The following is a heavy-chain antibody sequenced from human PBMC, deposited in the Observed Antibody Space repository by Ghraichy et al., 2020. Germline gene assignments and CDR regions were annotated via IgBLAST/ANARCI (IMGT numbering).Heavy chain of an antibody. CDR2: TYYRSKWYK. J-gene: IGHJ4*02. Sequence: SQTLSLTCAISGDSVSSNSAAWAWIRQSPSRGLEWLGRTYYRSKWYKDYAVSVKSRIIINSDTSKNQFSLQLNSVTPEDTAVYYCARGRFYSSGWPSGYDYWGQGTLVTVSS. CDR1: GDSVSSNSAA. CDR3: ARGRFYSSGWPSGYDY. V-gene: IGHV6-1*01. D-gene: IGHD6-19*01.